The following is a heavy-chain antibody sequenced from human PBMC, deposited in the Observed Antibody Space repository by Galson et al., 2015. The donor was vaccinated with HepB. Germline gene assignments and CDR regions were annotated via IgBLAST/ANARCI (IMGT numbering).Heavy chain of an antibody. J-gene: IGHJ4*02. CDR2: IWYDGSNK. CDR1: GFTFSSYG. CDR3: ARDRVDNGGYDLGPAYYFDY. Sequence: SLRLSCAASGFTFSSYGMHWVRQAPGKGLEWVAVIWYDGSNKYYADSVKGRFTISRDNSKNTLYLQMNSLRAEDTAVYYCARDRVDNGGYDLGPAYYFDYWGQGTLVTVSS. V-gene: IGHV3-33*01. D-gene: IGHD5-12*01.